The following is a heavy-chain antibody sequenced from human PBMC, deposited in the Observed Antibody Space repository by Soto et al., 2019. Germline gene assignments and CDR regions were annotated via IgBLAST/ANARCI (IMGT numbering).Heavy chain of an antibody. CDR2: INPNSGAT. Sequence: ASVKVSCKASGYIFTDYDMNWVRQAPGQGPEWMGWINPNSGATNYAQKFQGRVTITTDTSITTAYMELSGLRCDDTAVYYCARPYCGSNSCHNWFDTWGQGTLVTVSS. J-gene: IGHJ5*02. D-gene: IGHD2-21*01. V-gene: IGHV1-2*02. CDR3: ARPYCGSNSCHNWFDT. CDR1: GYIFTDYD.